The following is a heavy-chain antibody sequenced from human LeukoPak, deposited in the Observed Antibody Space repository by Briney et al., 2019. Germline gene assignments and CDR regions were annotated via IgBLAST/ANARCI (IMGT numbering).Heavy chain of an antibody. Sequence: SETLSLMCSVSGGSISIGDYYWSWIRQHPERGLEWIGYIYYSGRAYYNPSLKGQVTVSIDTTKNQFSLRLSSVTAADAAVYYCARADFRGGYFASFDYWGQGTLVTVSS. J-gene: IGHJ4*02. CDR1: GGSISIGDYY. CDR3: ARADFRGGYFASFDY. CDR2: IYYSGRA. V-gene: IGHV4-31*01. D-gene: IGHD3-3*01.